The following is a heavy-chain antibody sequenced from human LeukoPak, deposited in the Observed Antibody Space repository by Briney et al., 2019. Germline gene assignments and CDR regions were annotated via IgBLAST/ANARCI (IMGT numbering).Heavy chain of an antibody. CDR2: IGAAGDT. J-gene: IGHJ4*02. V-gene: IGHV3-13*01. CDR3: ARAARINGYNYFDY. CDR1: GFTFSTYD. Sequence: GGSLRLSCAASGFTFSTYDMHWVRQAAGEGLEWVSGIGAAGDTYYPGSVKGRFTVSRENAKNFLFLQMNSLGVGDTAVYYCARAARINGYNYFDYWGQGTLVTVSS. D-gene: IGHD5-24*01.